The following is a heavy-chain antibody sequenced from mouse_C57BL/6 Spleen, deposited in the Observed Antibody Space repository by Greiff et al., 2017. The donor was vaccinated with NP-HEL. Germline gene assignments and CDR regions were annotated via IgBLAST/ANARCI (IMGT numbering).Heavy chain of an antibody. CDR1: GYAFSSSW. CDR2: IYPGDGDT. D-gene: IGHD1-1*01. V-gene: IGHV1-82*01. J-gene: IGHJ2*01. CDR3: ARSCHYYGSSSYYFDY. Sequence: VKLMESGPELVKPGASVKISCKASGYAFSSSWMNWVKQRPGKGLEWIGRIYPGDGDTNYNGKFKGKATLTADKSSSTAYMQLSSLTSEDSAVYFCARSCHYYGSSSYYFDYWGQGTTLTVSS.